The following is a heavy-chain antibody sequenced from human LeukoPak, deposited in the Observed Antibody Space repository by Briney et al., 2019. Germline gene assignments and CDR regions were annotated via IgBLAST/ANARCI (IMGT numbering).Heavy chain of an antibody. CDR2: MNPNSGNT. J-gene: IGHJ3*02. V-gene: IGHV1-8*03. D-gene: IGHD3-22*01. CDR3: ARYYYDSSGSPALAI. Sequence: ASVKVSCKASGYTFITYDINWVRQATGQGLEWMGWMNPNSGNTGYAQKFQGRVTITRNTSISTAYMELSSLISEDTAVYYCARYYYDSSGSPALAIWGQGTMVTVSS. CDR1: GYTFITYD.